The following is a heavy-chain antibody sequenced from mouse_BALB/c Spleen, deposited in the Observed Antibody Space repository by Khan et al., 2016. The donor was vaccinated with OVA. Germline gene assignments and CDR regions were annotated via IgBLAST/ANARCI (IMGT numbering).Heavy chain of an antibody. V-gene: IGHV9-4*02. CDR1: GYTFTTAG. Sequence: QIQLVQSGPDLKKPGETVRISCKASGYTFTTAGMQWVQKMPGKGLKWIGWINTHSGVPKYAEDFKGRFAFSLETSASTIYLQIKNLKNEDTDTYFCARGGAAYYGNDGGAMDYWGQGTSVTVSS. CDR2: INTHSGVP. CDR3: ARGGAAYYGNDGGAMDY. D-gene: IGHD2-9*01. J-gene: IGHJ4*01.